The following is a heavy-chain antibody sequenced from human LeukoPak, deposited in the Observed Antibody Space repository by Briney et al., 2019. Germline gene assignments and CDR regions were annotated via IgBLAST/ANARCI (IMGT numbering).Heavy chain of an antibody. CDR2: INHSGST. J-gene: IGHJ5*02. V-gene: IGHV4-34*01. CDR1: GGSFSGYY. Sequence: SETLSLTCAVYGGSFSGYYWSWIRQPPGKGLEWIGEINHSGSTNYNPSLKSRVTISVDTSKNQFSLKLSSVTAADAAVYYCARGRRNEDIVVVPAVPSYWFDPWGQGTLVTVSS. CDR3: ARGRRNEDIVVVPAVPSYWFDP. D-gene: IGHD2-2*01.